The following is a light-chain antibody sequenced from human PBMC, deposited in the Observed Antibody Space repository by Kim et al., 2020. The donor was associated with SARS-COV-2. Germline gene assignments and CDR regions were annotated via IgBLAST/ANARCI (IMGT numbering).Light chain of an antibody. Sequence: ASVGDSITITCRASQAIIDYLAWFQQKPGRAPKSLIHAASSLQSGVPSRFSGSGSGTDFSLAIHNVQPEDFATYYCQQYKTYPFTFGPGTKVDIK. J-gene: IGKJ3*01. CDR1: QAIIDY. CDR2: AAS. CDR3: QQYKTYPFT. V-gene: IGKV1-16*01.